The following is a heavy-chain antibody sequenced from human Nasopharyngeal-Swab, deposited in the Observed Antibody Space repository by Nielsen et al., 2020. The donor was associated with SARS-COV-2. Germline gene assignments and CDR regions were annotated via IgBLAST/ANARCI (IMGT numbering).Heavy chain of an antibody. Sequence: GESLKISCAASGFTFRTYWMHWVRQGPGKGLAWVSHINGDGSSTSYADSVKGRFTISRDNAKNTLYLQMNSLRAEDTAVYYCARVRAAAGNGWFDPWGQGTLITVSS. CDR3: ARVRAAAGNGWFDP. J-gene: IGHJ5*02. CDR2: INGDGSST. V-gene: IGHV3-74*01. CDR1: GFTFRTYW. D-gene: IGHD6-13*01.